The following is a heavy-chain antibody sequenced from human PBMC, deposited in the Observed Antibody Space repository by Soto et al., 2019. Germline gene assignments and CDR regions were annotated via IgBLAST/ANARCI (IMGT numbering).Heavy chain of an antibody. CDR1: GFTFSSYA. V-gene: IGHV3-23*01. Sequence: GGSLRLSCAASGFTFSSYAMSWVRQAPGKGPEWVSAISGSGGSTYYADSVKGRFTISRDNSKNTLYLQMNSLRAEDTAVYYCVSVPYHDAFDIWGQGTMVTVSS. CDR3: VSVPYHDAFDI. CDR2: ISGSGGST. J-gene: IGHJ3*02. D-gene: IGHD2-2*01.